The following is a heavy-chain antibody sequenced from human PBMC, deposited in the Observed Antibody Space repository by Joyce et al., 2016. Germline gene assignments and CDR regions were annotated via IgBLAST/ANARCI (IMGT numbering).Heavy chain of an antibody. V-gene: IGHV3-23*01. D-gene: IGHD4-11*01. CDR3: ANQLYGNHGY. CDR1: GFTFTTYY. CDR2: ISGGGDST. Sequence: EVQMLESGGGLVQPGGSLRLSCAVSGFTFTTYYMSWVRQAPGKGLEWFSAISGGGDSTYYADSVKGRFTISRDNSRNTLYLQMTSLRAEDTAVYYCANQLYGNHGYWDQGTLVTVSS. J-gene: IGHJ4*02.